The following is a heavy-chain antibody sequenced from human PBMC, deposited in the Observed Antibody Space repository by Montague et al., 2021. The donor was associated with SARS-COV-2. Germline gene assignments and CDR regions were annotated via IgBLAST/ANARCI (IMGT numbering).Heavy chain of an antibody. V-gene: IGHV3-23*01. CDR3: AKEVATAGPWYYGLDV. J-gene: IGHJ6*02. CDR2: IDGNGGGI. CDR1: GFTFSRQG. D-gene: IGHD6-13*01. Sequence: PLRFSCAASGFTFSRQGMNWVRQAPGKGLEWVSVIDGNGGGIFYADSVKGRFTISRDNSKNTLYLQLNSLRGDDTAVYYCAKEVATAGPWYYGLDVWGQGTTVTVSS.